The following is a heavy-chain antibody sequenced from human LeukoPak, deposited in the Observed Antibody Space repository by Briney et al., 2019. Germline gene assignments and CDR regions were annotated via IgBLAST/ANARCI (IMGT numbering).Heavy chain of an antibody. D-gene: IGHD6-19*01. Sequence: SETLSLTCTVSGGSISSYYWSWIRQPPGKGLEWIGYIYTSGSTNYNPSLKSRVTISVDTSRNQFSLKLSSVPAADTAVYYCARGPRARSVAAAWYYSGMDVWGPGNTVTAS. CDR1: GGSISSYY. CDR3: ARGPRARSVAAAWYYSGMDV. J-gene: IGHJ6*02. CDR2: IYTSGST. V-gene: IGHV4-4*09.